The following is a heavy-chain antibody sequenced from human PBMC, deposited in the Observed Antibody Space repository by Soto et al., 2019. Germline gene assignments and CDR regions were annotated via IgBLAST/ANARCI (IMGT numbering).Heavy chain of an antibody. V-gene: IGHV1-18*01. CDR2: ISAYNGNT. Sequence: GASVKVSCKASGYTFTSYGISWVRQAPGQGLEWMGWISAYNGNTNYAQKLQGRVTMTTDTSTSTAYMELRSLRSDDTAVYYCAGGGGNSTTAYYYYYGMDVWGQGTTVTVSS. CDR3: AGGGGNSTTAYYYYYGMDV. CDR1: GYTFTSYG. J-gene: IGHJ6*02. D-gene: IGHD2-21*02.